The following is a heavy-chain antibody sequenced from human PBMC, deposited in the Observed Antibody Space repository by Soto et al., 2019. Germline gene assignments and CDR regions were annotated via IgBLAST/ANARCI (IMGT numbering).Heavy chain of an antibody. CDR3: ARVRGPSSGWHKGDAFDI. J-gene: IGHJ3*02. D-gene: IGHD6-19*01. CDR2: IIPIFGTA. CDR1: GGTFSSYA. Sequence: QVQLVQSGAEVKKPGSSVKVSCKASGGTFSSYAISWVRQAPGQGLEWMGGIIPIFGTANYAQEFQGRVTITADEAKRTGYMELSSLRSEDTGVYFCARVRGPSSGWHKGDAFDIWGQGTIVTVSS. V-gene: IGHV1-69*01.